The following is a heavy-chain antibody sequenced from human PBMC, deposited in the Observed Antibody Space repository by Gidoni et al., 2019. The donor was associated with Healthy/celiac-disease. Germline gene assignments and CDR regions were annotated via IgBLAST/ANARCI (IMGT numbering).Heavy chain of an antibody. D-gene: IGHD3-22*01. V-gene: IGHV4-38-2*01. CDR3: ARKGYYDSSGPLHS. CDR2: IYHSGST. Sequence: QVQLQESGPGLVKPSETLSLTCAVSGYSISSGYYWGWIRQPPGKGLEWIGSIYHSGSTYYNPSLKSRVTISVDTSKNQFSLKLSSVTAADTAVYYCARKGYYDSSGPLHSWGQGTLVTVSS. J-gene: IGHJ4*02. CDR1: GYSISSGYY.